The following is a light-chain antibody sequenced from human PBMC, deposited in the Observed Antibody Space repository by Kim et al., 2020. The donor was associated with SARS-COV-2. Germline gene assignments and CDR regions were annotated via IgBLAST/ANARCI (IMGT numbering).Light chain of an antibody. CDR1: QSVSSSY. CDR2: GAS. J-gene: IGKJ4*01. V-gene: IGKV3-20*01. Sequence: LSPGERATLSCRASQSVSSSYLAWYQLKPGQAPRLLICGASSRATGIPDRSSGSGSGTDFTLTISRLEPEDFAVYYCQQYGYSLSFGGGTKVDIK. CDR3: QQYGYSLS.